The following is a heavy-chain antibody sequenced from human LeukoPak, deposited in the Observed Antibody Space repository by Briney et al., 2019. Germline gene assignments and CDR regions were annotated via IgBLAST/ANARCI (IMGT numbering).Heavy chain of an antibody. J-gene: IGHJ6*02. CDR2: INPNSGGT. V-gene: IGHV1-2*02. Sequence: ASVKVSCKASGYTFTGYYMHWVRQAPRKALECMGWINPNSGGTYYAQKFEGRVTMTRDTSISTAYMELSRLRSDDTAVYYCARGAGYCSGGSCLYFGMDVWGQGTTVIVSS. CDR3: ARGAGYCSGGSCLYFGMDV. D-gene: IGHD2-15*01. CDR1: GYTFTGYY.